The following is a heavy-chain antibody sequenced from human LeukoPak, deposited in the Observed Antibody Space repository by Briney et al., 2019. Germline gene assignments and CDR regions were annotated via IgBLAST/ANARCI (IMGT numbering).Heavy chain of an antibody. V-gene: IGHV3-30*03. CDR1: GFDVSHHY. Sequence: GSLRLSCAASGFDVSHHYLNWVRQAPGKGLEWVAVISSDGSNKYYADSVKGRFTFSRDNSKNTLYLQMTSLRAEDTAVYYCARVNFAAAAMDVWGKGTTVTVSS. D-gene: IGHD6-13*01. CDR3: ARVNFAAAAMDV. J-gene: IGHJ6*04. CDR2: ISSDGSNK.